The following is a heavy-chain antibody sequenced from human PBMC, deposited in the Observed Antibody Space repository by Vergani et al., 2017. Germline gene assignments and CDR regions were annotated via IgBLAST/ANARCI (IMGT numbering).Heavy chain of an antibody. Sequence: QVQLVESGGGVVQPGRSLRLSCAASGFTFNQYGMHWVRQAPGKGLEWVAVTWYDGNNKQYADSVKGRFTISRDNSKSTMYLQMNSLRDEATGVYYCARDLRLLYNRFDPWVQGTLVTVSS. V-gene: IGHV3-33*01. J-gene: IGHJ5*02. CDR3: ARDLRLLYNRFDP. CDR2: TWYDGNNK. D-gene: IGHD1-14*01. CDR1: GFTFNQYG.